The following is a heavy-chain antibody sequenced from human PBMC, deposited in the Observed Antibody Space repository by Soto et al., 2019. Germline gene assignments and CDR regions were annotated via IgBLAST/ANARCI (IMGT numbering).Heavy chain of an antibody. CDR2: INSDGSST. Sequence: GGSLRLSCAASGFTFSSYCMYWVRQAPGKGLVWVSRINSDGSSTSYADSVKGRFTISRDNAKNTVYLQMDSLRAEDTAVYYCAREARATSGNWFDPWGQGTLVTVS. D-gene: IGHD1-1*01. V-gene: IGHV3-74*01. J-gene: IGHJ5*02. CDR1: GFTFSSYC. CDR3: AREARATSGNWFDP.